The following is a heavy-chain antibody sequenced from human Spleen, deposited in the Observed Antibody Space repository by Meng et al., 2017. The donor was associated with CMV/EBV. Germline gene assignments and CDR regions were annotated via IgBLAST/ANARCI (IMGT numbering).Heavy chain of an antibody. CDR2: INHSGST. Sequence: LTCAVYGGYFSGYYWSWIRQPPGKGLEWIGEINHSGSTNYNPSLKSRVTISVDTSKNQFSLKLSSVTAADTAVYYCARRAAHNWFDPRGQGTLVTVSS. V-gene: IGHV4-34*01. CDR3: ARRAAHNWFDP. CDR1: GGYFSGYY. J-gene: IGHJ5*02. D-gene: IGHD6-6*01.